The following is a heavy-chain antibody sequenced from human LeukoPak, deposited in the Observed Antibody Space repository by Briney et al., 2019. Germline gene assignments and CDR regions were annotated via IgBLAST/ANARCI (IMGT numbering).Heavy chain of an antibody. CDR1: GFNFIDYS. CDR2: IGISSGNT. Sequence: GGPQRLSCAASGFNFIDYSMNWVRQARGKGLEGISYIGISSGNTKYADSVKRRFTLSSDNARNSLYLQMNSLRVYDTAMYYCARDHRYAFDNWGQGTLVTVSS. V-gene: IGHV3-48*04. CDR3: ARDHRYAFDN. D-gene: IGHD5-12*01. J-gene: IGHJ4*02.